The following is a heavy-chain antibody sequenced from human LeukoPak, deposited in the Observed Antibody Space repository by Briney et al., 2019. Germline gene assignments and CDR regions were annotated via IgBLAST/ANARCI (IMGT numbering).Heavy chain of an antibody. D-gene: IGHD2-2*01. J-gene: IGHJ4*02. CDR1: GFTFSSYA. Sequence: GGSLRLSCAASGFTFSSYAMHWVRQAPGKGLEWVAVISYDGSNKYYADSVKGRFTISRDNSKNTLYLQMNSLRAEDTAVYHCARASDIVVVPAAMGYWGQGTLVTVSS. V-gene: IGHV3-30-3*01. CDR2: ISYDGSNK. CDR3: ARASDIVVVPAAMGY.